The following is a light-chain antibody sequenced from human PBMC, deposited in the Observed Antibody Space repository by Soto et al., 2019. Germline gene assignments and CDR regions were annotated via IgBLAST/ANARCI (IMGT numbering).Light chain of an antibody. CDR3: QSYDSSLSGWV. J-gene: IGLJ3*02. CDR1: SSNIGAGYD. Sequence: QSVLTQPPSVSGAPGQRVTISCTGSSSNIGAGYDVHWYQQLPGTAPKLLIYGNSNRPSGVPDRFSGSKSDTSASLAITGLQAGDEADYYCQSYDSSLSGWVFGGGTKVTVL. V-gene: IGLV1-40*01. CDR2: GNS.